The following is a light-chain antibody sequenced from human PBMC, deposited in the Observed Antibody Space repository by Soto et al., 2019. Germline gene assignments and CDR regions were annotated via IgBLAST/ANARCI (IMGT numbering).Light chain of an antibody. Sequence: DIQMTQSPSTLSASVGDRVTITCRASQSISYWLAWHQQKPGKAPNLLIYKASTLESGVPSRFSGSGSETEFTLTINGLQPDDFATYYCQQYNSYPLTFGGGTKVEIK. CDR2: KAS. J-gene: IGKJ4*01. V-gene: IGKV1-5*03. CDR1: QSISYW. CDR3: QQYNSYPLT.